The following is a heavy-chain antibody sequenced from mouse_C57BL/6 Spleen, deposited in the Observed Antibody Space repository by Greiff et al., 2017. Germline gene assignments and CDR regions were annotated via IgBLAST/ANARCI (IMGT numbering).Heavy chain of an antibody. CDR1: GYTFTDYN. J-gene: IGHJ3*01. CDR2: INPNNGGT. D-gene: IGHD2-2*01. Sequence: VQLQQSGPELVKPGASVKMSCKASGYTFTDYNMHWVKQSHGKSLEWIGYINPNNGGTSYNQKFKVKATLTVNKSSSTAYMELRSLTSEDSAVYYCARGGFMVTTGGFAYWGQGTLVTVSA. V-gene: IGHV1-22*01. CDR3: ARGGFMVTTGGFAY.